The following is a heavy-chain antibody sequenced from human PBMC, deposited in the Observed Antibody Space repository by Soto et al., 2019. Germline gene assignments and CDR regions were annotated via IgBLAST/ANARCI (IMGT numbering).Heavy chain of an antibody. J-gene: IGHJ4*02. D-gene: IGHD3-22*01. CDR3: ESPTYYYDSSGPPAY. V-gene: IGHV3-48*01. CDR1: GFTFSTYS. CDR2: ISSSSSTI. Sequence: GSLRLSGAASGFTFSTYSMNWVRQAPGKGLEWVSYISSSSSTIFYTDSVKGRFTVSRDNAKNSLYLQMNSLRAEDTAVYYCESPTYYYDSSGPPAYWGQGTLVTVSS.